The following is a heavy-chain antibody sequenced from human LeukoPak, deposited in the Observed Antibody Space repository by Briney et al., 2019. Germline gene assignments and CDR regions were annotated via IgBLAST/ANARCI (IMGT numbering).Heavy chain of an antibody. CDR2: ISYDGSKE. V-gene: IGHV3-30*03. Sequence: GGSLRLSCAASGFTFSSYGMHWVRQAPGKGLEWVAVISYDGSKEFYADSVKGRFTISRDNSKNAVSLQMNSLRVEDTAVYYCASSPNYSGSGVTDYWGQGTLVTVSS. CDR1: GFTFSSYG. J-gene: IGHJ4*02. CDR3: ASSPNYSGSGVTDY. D-gene: IGHD3-10*01.